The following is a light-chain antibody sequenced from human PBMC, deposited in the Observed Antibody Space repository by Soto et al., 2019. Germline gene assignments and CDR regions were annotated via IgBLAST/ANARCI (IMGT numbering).Light chain of an antibody. CDR2: YAS. CDR3: QQYTNWPPIT. V-gene: IGKV3-15*01. CDR1: QSVSNN. Sequence: EIMMTQSPATLSVSPGERVTLSFRASQSVSNNLAWYQQKPGQAPRLLIYYASTRATGIPARFSGSGSGTAFTLTISSLQSEDFALYYCQQYTNWPPITFGQGTRLEIK. J-gene: IGKJ5*01.